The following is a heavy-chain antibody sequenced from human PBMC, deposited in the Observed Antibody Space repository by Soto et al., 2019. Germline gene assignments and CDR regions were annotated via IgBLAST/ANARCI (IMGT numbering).Heavy chain of an antibody. V-gene: IGHV4-39*07. J-gene: IGHJ5*02. Sequence: SETLSLTCSVSGGSISSSSYYWGCIRQPPGKGLQWVGSIYYSGTTNYNPSLKSRVTISVDKSKNQFSLKVTSVTAADTAVYYCAKTGGADCSPICNWFDPWGPGILVTVSS. CDR2: IYYSGTT. CDR3: AKTGGADCSPICNWFDP. CDR1: GGSISSSSYY. D-gene: IGHD2-21*02.